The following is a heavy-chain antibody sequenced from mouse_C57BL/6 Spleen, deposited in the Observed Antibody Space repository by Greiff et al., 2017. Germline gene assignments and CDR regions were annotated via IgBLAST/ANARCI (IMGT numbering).Heavy chain of an antibody. D-gene: IGHD1-1*01. J-gene: IGHJ2*01. Sequence: QVHVKQPGAELVKPGASVKMSCKASGYTFTSYWITWVKQRPGQGLEWIGDIYPGSGSTNYNEKFKSKATLTVDTSSSTAYMQLSSLTSEDSAVYYCARSRGSSYEGERYYFDYWGQGTTLTVSS. CDR2: IYPGSGST. CDR3: ARSRGSSYEGERYYFDY. V-gene: IGHV1-55*01. CDR1: GYTFTSYW.